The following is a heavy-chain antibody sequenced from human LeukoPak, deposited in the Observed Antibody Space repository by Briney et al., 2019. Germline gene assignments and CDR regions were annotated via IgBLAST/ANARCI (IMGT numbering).Heavy chain of an antibody. J-gene: IGHJ4*02. CDR1: GGSFSGYY. V-gene: IGHV4-34*01. D-gene: IGHD6-13*01. Sequence: PSETLSLTCAVYGGSFSGYYWSWIRQPPGKGLEWIGEINHSGSTNYNPSLKSRVTISVDTSKNQLSLKLSSVTAADTAVYYCARSFCNSWFYYFDYWGQGTLVTVSS. CDR3: ARSFCNSWFYYFDY. CDR2: INHSGST.